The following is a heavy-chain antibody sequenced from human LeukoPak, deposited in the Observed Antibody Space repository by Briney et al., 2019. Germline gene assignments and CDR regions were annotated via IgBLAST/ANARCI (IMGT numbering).Heavy chain of an antibody. CDR3: ARDAAADFWTAGYYFDY. J-gene: IGHJ4*02. V-gene: IGHV1-69*05. CDR2: SIPIFGTA. CDR1: GGTFRSYA. Sequence: GASVKVSCKASGGTFRSYAISWVRQAPGQRLESRGRSIPIFGTANYSQKFQGRVTITTDESTSTAYMKLSSLRSEDTAVYYCARDAAADFWTAGYYFDYWGQGTLVTVSS. D-gene: IGHD3-3*01.